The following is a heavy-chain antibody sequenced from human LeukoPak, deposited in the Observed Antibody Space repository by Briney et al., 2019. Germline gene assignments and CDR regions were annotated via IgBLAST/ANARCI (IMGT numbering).Heavy chain of an antibody. Sequence: ASVKVSCKAAGYTFTSYGISWVRQAPGQGLEWMGWISAYNGNTNYAQKLQGRVTMTTDTSTSTAYMELRSLRSDDTAVYYCARTGIWSDMDDWFDPWGQGTLVTVSS. CDR2: ISAYNGNT. V-gene: IGHV1-18*04. J-gene: IGHJ5*02. D-gene: IGHD3-3*01. CDR1: GYTFTSYG. CDR3: ARTGIWSDMDDWFDP.